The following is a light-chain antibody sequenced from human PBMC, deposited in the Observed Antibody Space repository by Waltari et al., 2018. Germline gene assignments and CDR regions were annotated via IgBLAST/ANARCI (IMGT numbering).Light chain of an antibody. CDR2: YAS. CDR1: QGIRSY. V-gene: IGKV1-16*01. CDR3: QQYNSAPFT. J-gene: IGKJ3*01. Sequence: DIKMTQSPSSLSASVGDTVTITCRASQGIRSYLAWYQQKPGKAPKPLIYYASNLESGVPSRFSGSGSGTEFTLTISSLQPEDFATYYCQQYNSAPFTFGPGTKLDSK.